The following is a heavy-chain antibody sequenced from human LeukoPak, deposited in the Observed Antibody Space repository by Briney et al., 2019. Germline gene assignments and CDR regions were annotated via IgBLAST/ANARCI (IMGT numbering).Heavy chain of an antibody. CDR1: GFTFSAYA. D-gene: IGHD4-17*01. Sequence: GGSLRLSCAASGFTFSAYAVMWVRQAPGQGLEWVSAITSGGAPRYADSVKGRFTISRDNSKNMLYLQMNRLRAGDTARYFCARDPNGDYIGAFEFWGQGTGVTVSS. CDR2: ITSGGAP. CDR3: ARDPNGDYIGAFEF. V-gene: IGHV3-23*01. J-gene: IGHJ3*01.